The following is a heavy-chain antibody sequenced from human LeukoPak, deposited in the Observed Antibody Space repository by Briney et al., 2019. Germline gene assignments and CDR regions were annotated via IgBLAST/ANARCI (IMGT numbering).Heavy chain of an antibody. CDR1: GGSISSGSYY. CDR2: IYYSGST. Sequence: SQTLSLTCTVSGGSISSGSYYWGWIRQPPGKGLEWIGSIYYSGSTYYNPSLKSRVTISVDTSKNQFSLKLSSVTAADTAVYYCARLAPPGIAAAAPSDYWGQGTLVTVSS. CDR3: ARLAPPGIAAAAPSDY. V-gene: IGHV4-39*01. J-gene: IGHJ4*02. D-gene: IGHD6-13*01.